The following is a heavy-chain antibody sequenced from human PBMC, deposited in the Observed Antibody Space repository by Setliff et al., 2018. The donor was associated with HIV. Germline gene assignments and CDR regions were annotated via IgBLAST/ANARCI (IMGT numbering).Heavy chain of an antibody. CDR2: IYDSEST. CDR1: GGSISSGDYY. J-gene: IGHJ1*01. V-gene: IGHV4-30-4*08. Sequence: SETLSLTCTVSGGSISSGDYYWSWIRQPPGKGLEWIGNIYDSESTYYNPSLKSRVTISRDNSKNTLYLQMNSLRAEDTAVYYCAGESSIAVAEYFQHWGQGTLVTVSS. CDR3: AGESSIAVAEYFQH. D-gene: IGHD6-19*01.